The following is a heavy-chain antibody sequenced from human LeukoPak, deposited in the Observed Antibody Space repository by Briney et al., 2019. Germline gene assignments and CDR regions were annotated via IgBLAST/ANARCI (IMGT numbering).Heavy chain of an antibody. CDR1: DDSISDYY. CDR3: ARAGGVSAYYYDSSQVAFDY. D-gene: IGHD3-22*01. V-gene: IGHV4-59*01. J-gene: IGHJ4*02. CDR2: FHNSGTS. Sequence: SETLSLTCTVSDDSISDYYRGWIRQPPGKGLEWIGYFHNSGTSTYNPSLKSRVTISADTSKNQFSLKLNSLTTADTAVYYCARAGGVSAYYYDSSQVAFDYWGQGTLVTVSS.